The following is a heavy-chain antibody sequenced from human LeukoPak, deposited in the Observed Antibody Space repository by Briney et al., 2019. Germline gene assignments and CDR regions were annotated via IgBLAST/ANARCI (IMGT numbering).Heavy chain of an antibody. CDR2: IWFDGSNK. Sequence: PGRSLRLSCAASGFTFSTYGMHWVRQAPGQGLEWVAVIWFDGSNKYNADSVKGRFTISRDNSKNTLYLQMNSLRGEDTAVYYCARDSDSSFEGVPFDYWGQGTLVTVSS. CDR3: ARDSDSSFEGVPFDY. J-gene: IGHJ4*02. D-gene: IGHD3-22*01. CDR1: GFTFSTYG. V-gene: IGHV3-33*01.